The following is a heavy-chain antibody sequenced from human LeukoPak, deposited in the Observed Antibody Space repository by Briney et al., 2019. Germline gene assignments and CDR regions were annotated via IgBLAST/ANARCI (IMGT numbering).Heavy chain of an antibody. Sequence: PGESLKISCKGSGYSFASYWIGWVRQMPGKGLEWMGIIYPGDSDTTYSPSSQGQVTISADKSISTAYLQWSSLQASDTATYYCARQRSRGYFDYWGQGTLVTVSS. V-gene: IGHV5-51*01. J-gene: IGHJ4*02. CDR2: IYPGDSDT. CDR1: GYSFASYW. CDR3: ARQRSRGYFDY. D-gene: IGHD6-13*01.